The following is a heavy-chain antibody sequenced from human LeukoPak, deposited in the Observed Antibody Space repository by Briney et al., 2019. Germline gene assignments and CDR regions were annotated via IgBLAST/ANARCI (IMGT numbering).Heavy chain of an antibody. V-gene: IGHV3-11*06. D-gene: IGHD2-15*01. Sequence: GGSLRLSCAASGFTFSDYYMSWIRQAPGKGLEWVSYISSSSSYTNYADSVKGRFTISRDNAKNSLYLQMNSLRAEDTAVYYCARDFSLLRAATTAPHGDYYYGMDVWGQGTTVTVSS. CDR2: ISSSSSYT. J-gene: IGHJ6*02. CDR1: GFTFSDYY. CDR3: ARDFSLLRAATTAPHGDYYYGMDV.